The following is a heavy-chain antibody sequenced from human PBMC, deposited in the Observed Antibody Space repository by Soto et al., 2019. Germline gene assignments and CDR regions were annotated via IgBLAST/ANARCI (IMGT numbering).Heavy chain of an antibody. V-gene: IGHV3-23*01. D-gene: IGHD2-2*01. CDR1: RFTFSNYA. Sequence: GGSLRLSCTASRFTFSNYAMSWVRQAPGKGLEWVSGITGSGGTTYYADSVKGRFTISRDNSKNTLYLQMNSLRAEDTGVYYCAKDVVVPAAIFHHWGQGTLVTVSS. J-gene: IGHJ1*01. CDR3: AKDVVVPAAIFHH. CDR2: ITGSGGTT.